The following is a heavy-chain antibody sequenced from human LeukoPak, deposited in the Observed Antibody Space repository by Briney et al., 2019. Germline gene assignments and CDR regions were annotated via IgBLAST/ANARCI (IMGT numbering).Heavy chain of an antibody. Sequence: PGGSLRLSCAASGFTFDDYAMHWVRQAPGKGLEWVSGISWNSGSIGYADSVKGRFTISRDNAKNSLYLQINSLRAEDTALYYCAKERLSSTNLYYYYGMDVWGQGTMVTVSS. CDR2: ISWNSGSI. V-gene: IGHV3-9*01. CDR3: AKERLSSTNLYYYYGMDV. D-gene: IGHD2-2*01. CDR1: GFTFDDYA. J-gene: IGHJ6*02.